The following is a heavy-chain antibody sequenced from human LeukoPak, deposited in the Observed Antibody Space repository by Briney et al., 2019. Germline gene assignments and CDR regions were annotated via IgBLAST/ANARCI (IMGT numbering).Heavy chain of an antibody. CDR3: ARGSGYYPLFDY. CDR1: GFTFSSYG. J-gene: IGHJ4*02. D-gene: IGHD3-22*01. CDR2: IWYDGSKE. Sequence: GGSLRLSCVVSGFTFSSYGMHWVRQAPGKGLEWVAVIWYDGSKEYYIDSVKGLFTISRDNSKNTLYLQMNSLRAEDTAVYYCARGSGYYPLFDYWGQGTLVTVSS. V-gene: IGHV3-33*01.